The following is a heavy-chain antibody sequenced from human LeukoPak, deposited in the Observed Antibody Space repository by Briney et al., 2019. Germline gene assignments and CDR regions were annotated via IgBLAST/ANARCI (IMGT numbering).Heavy chain of an antibody. CDR3: VRGIVRGGYFDY. J-gene: IGHJ4*02. CDR2: IGTAGDT. D-gene: IGHD3-10*01. Sequence: GGSLRLSCAASGFTFSTYDIHWVRQTTGRGLEWVSAIGTAGDTYYVDFVKGRFTISKENAKNSLYLQMNSLRAGDTAVYYCVRGIVRGGYFDYWGQGALVTVSS. V-gene: IGHV3-13*01. CDR1: GFTFSTYD.